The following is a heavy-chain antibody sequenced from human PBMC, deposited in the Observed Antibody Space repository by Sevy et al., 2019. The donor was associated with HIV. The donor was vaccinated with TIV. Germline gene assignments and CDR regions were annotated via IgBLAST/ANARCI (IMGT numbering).Heavy chain of an antibody. Sequence: ESLKISCAASGFTFTEFVMSWVRQSPGKGLEWVSTINSGGGSTYYADSVKGRFTISRDNSQNKLDLQMNSLRAEDTAVYYCAKDVGGGYYDSSGYSDHWGQGTLVTVSS. J-gene: IGHJ4*02. V-gene: IGHV3-23*01. CDR3: AKDVGGGYYDSSGYSDH. CDR1: GFTFTEFV. D-gene: IGHD3-22*01. CDR2: INSGGGST.